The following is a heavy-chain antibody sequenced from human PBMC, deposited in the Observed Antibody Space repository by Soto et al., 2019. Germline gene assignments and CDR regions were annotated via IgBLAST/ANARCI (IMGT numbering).Heavy chain of an antibody. D-gene: IGHD2-2*01. CDR1: GGSFSGYY. CDR2: INHSGST. V-gene: IGHV4-34*01. CDR3: ARYRRYCSSTSCYRWFDP. J-gene: IGHJ5*02. Sequence: SETLSLTCAVYGGSFSGYYWSWIRQPPGKGLEWIGEINHSGSTNYNPSLKSRVTISVDTSKNQFSLKLSSVTAADTAVYYCARYRRYCSSTSCYRWFDPWGQGTLVTVSS.